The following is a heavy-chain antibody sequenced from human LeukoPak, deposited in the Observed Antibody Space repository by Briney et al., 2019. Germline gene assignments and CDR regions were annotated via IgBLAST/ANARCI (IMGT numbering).Heavy chain of an antibody. Sequence: GGSLRLSCAASGNYWMHWVRQAPAKGLVWVSRTDSDGSDISYADSVKGRFTISRDNAKNTLYLQMDSLRAEDTAVYYCARGPIVVATTLFPFHYWGEGTLVTVSS. J-gene: IGHJ4*02. V-gene: IGHV3-74*01. CDR1: GNYW. CDR3: ARGPIVVATTLFPFHY. CDR2: TDSDGSDI. D-gene: IGHD1-26*01.